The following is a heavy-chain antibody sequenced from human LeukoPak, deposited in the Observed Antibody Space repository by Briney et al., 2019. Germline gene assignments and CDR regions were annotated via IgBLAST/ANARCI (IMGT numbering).Heavy chain of an antibody. CDR2: INHSGST. J-gene: IGHJ4*02. D-gene: IGHD2-15*01. Sequence: SETLSLTCAVYGGSFSGYYWSWIRQPPGKGLEWIGEINHSGSTNYNPSLKSRVTISVDTSKNQFSLKLSSVTAADTAVYYCARGRWPKGSIDYWGRGTLVTVSS. V-gene: IGHV4-34*01. CDR1: GGSFSGYY. CDR3: ARGRWPKGSIDY.